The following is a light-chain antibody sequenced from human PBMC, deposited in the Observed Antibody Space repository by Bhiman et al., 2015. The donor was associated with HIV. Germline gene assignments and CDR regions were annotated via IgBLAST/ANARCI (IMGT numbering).Light chain of an antibody. V-gene: IGLV2-14*03. CDR3: SSSSSRIAGI. CDR1: STDIGAYDY. Sequence: QSALTQPASVSGSPGQPITISCTGSSTDIGAYDYVSWYQQYPGKAPKLIIYDVSTRPSGVSSHFSGSKSGNTASLTISGLQPDDEAIYYCSSSSSRIAGILGTGTTVTVL. CDR2: DVS. J-gene: IGLJ1*01.